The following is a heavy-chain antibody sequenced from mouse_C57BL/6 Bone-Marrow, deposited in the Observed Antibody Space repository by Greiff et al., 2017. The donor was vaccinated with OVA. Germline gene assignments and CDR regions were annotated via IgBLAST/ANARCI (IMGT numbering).Heavy chain of an antibody. CDR3: ARYFDV. CDR2: ISSGSSTI. CDR1: GFTFSDYG. V-gene: IGHV5-17*01. Sequence: EVKLMESGGGLVKPGGSLKLSCAASGFTFSDYGMHWVRQAPEKGLEWVAYISSGSSTIYYADTVTGRFTISRDNAKNTLFLQMTSLRSEDTAMYYCARYFDVWGTGTTVTVSS. J-gene: IGHJ1*03.